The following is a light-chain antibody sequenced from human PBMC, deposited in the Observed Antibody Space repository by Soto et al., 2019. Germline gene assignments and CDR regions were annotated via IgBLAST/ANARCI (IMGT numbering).Light chain of an antibody. CDR3: QQYGSSPRA. J-gene: IGKJ1*01. CDR2: GAS. Sequence: EIVLTQFPGTLSLSPGERATLSCRASQRVGNDLAWYQQRPGQAPRLLIYGASNRATGIPDRFSGSGSGTEFTLTIDRLEPEDFATYYCQQYGSSPRAFGQGTKVDIK. V-gene: IGKV3-20*01. CDR1: QRVGND.